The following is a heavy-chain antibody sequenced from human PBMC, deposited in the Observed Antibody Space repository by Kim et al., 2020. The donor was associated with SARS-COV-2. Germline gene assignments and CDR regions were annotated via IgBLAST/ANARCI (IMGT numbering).Heavy chain of an antibody. CDR3: ARDLFHKGSYYDPYYYYGMDV. CDR1: GGSISSGGYY. Sequence: SETLSLTCTVSGGSISSGGYYWSWIRQHPGKGLEWIVYIYYSGSTYYNPSLKSRVTISVDTSKNQFSLKLSSVTAADTAVYYCARDLFHKGSYYDPYYYYGMDVWGQGTTVTVSS. CDR2: IYYSGST. D-gene: IGHD1-26*01. J-gene: IGHJ6*02. V-gene: IGHV4-31*03.